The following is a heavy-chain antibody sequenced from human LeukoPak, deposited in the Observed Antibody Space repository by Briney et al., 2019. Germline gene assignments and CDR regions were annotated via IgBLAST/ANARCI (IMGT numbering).Heavy chain of an antibody. J-gene: IGHJ4*02. CDR3: ARPRRYSSSWYGPFDY. D-gene: IGHD6-13*01. Sequence: SEALSLTCAVYGGSFCGYYWSWIRQPPGKGLEWIGEINHSGSTNYNPSLKSRVTISVDTSKNQFSLKLSSVTAADTAVYYCARPRRYSSSWYGPFDYWGQGTLVTVSS. CDR2: INHSGST. V-gene: IGHV4-34*01. CDR1: GGSFCGYY.